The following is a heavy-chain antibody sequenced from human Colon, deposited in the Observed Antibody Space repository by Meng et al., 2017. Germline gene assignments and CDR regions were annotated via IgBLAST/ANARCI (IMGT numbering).Heavy chain of an antibody. CDR2: IDPGDSET. CDR3: ATLGRDGYYFDY. D-gene: IGHD5-24*01. CDR1: SFTDYW. V-gene: IGHV5-51*01. Sequence: SFTDYWIGWVRHMPGKGLEWMGIIDPGDSETRYSPSFQGQVTMSVDKSIRTAYLQWSNLKASDTAMYYCATLGRDGYYFDYWGQGTLVTVSS. J-gene: IGHJ4*02.